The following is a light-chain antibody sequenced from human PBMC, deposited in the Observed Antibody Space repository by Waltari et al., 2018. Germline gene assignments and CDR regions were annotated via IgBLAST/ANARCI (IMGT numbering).Light chain of an antibody. Sequence: EIVLTQSPGTLSLSPGERATLSCRASQRVTRTLAWYQQKPGQAPRLLIYGASNRATGIPDRFSGSGSGTDFSLTISRVEAEDFAVYYCQHYLRLPATFGQGTKVEIK. CDR1: QRVTRT. J-gene: IGKJ1*01. V-gene: IGKV3-20*01. CDR2: GAS. CDR3: QHYLRLPAT.